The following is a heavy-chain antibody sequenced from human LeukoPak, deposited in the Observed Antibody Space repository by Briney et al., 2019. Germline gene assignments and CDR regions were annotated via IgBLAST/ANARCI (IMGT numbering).Heavy chain of an antibody. D-gene: IGHD3-22*01. CDR2: IRQDGSDK. V-gene: IGHV3-7*01. Sequence: PGGSLRLSCAASGFTFSNFWMTWVRQAPGKGPEGVATIRQDGSDKYYVDSVKGRFTISRDNAKNSLYLQMNSLRAEDTAVYYCARYFDNTGYSWRRFDYWGQGALVTVSS. J-gene: IGHJ4*02. CDR1: GFTFSNFW. CDR3: ARYFDNTGYSWRRFDY.